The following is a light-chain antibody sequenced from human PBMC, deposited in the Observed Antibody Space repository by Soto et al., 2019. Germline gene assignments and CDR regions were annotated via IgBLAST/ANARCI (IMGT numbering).Light chain of an antibody. CDR3: QQYDLYPWT. J-gene: IGKJ1*01. CDR1: QSISSW. CDR2: KAS. Sequence: DIQMTQSPSTLSASVGDRVTITCRACQSISSWLAWYQQKPGKAPKLLIYKASSLESGVPSRFSGSGSGTEFTLTISSLQPDDFATYYCQQYDLYPWTFGQGTKVEI. V-gene: IGKV1-5*03.